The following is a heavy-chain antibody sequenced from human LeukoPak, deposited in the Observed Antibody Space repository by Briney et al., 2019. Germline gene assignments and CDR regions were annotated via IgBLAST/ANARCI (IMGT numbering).Heavy chain of an antibody. CDR3: ARGVVASKPNHFDY. Sequence: SVKVSCKASGDTFSSYAISWVRQAPGQGLEWMGGIIPIFGTANYAQKFQGRVTITADESTTTAYMELSSLRSEDTAVYYCARGVVASKPNHFDYWAQGTLVTVSS. CDR2: IIPIFGTA. J-gene: IGHJ4*02. D-gene: IGHD4-11*01. V-gene: IGHV1-69*13. CDR1: GDTFSSYA.